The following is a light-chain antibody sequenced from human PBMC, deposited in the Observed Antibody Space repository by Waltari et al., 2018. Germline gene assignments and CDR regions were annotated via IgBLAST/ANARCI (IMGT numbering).Light chain of an antibody. Sequence: EIVLTKSPGPLPLPPGARATLSCRASQSVGSRYLAWYQQKAGQAPRLLISGASNRPTGIPDRFSGSGSGTDFTLTISGLEPEDFAVYYCQQYNNTPWTFGQGTKVEIK. CDR3: QQYNNTPWT. CDR1: QSVGSRY. J-gene: IGKJ1*01. V-gene: IGKV3-20*01. CDR2: GAS.